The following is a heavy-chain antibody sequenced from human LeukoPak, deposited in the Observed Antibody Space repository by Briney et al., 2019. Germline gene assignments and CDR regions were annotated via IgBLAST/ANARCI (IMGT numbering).Heavy chain of an antibody. Sequence: ASVKVSCKASGYTFTSYGISWVRQAPGQGLEWMRWISAYNGNTNYAQKLQGRVTITTDTSTSTAYMELRSLRSDDTAVYYCARVYVQLWLQANFMGEYYYYMDVWGKGTTVTVSS. J-gene: IGHJ6*03. CDR2: ISAYNGNT. V-gene: IGHV1-18*01. CDR3: ARVYVQLWLQANFMGEYYYYMDV. D-gene: IGHD5-18*01. CDR1: GYTFTSYG.